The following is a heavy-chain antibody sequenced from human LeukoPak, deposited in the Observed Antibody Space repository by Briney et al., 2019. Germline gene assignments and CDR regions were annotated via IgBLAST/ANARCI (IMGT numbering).Heavy chain of an antibody. CDR2: IDPSDSYT. Sequence: GESLKISCKGSGYSFTSYWISWVRQMPGKGLEWMGRIDPSDSYTNYSPSFQGHVTISADKSISTAYLQWSSLKASDTAMYYCARQESSGWDTAPWFAPWGQGTLVTVSS. CDR1: GYSFTSYW. J-gene: IGHJ5*02. D-gene: IGHD6-19*01. CDR3: ARQESSGWDTAPWFAP. V-gene: IGHV5-10-1*01.